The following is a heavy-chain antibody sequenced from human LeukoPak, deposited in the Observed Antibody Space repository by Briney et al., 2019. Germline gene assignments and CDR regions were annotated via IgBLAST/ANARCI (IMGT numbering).Heavy chain of an antibody. J-gene: IGHJ6*02. D-gene: IGHD2-21*02. CDR1: GGSFSGYY. CDR3: ARVAVTDNYGMDV. Sequence: SATLSLTCAVHGGSFSGYYWRWIRQPPGKGLEWSGEINHSGSTNYNPSLKSRVTISVDTSKNQFSLKLSSVNAADTAVYYCARVAVTDNYGMDVWGQGTTVTVSS. V-gene: IGHV4-34*01. CDR2: INHSGST.